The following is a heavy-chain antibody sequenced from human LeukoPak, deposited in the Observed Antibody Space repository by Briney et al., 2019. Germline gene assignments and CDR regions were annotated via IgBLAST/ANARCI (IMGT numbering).Heavy chain of an antibody. Sequence: SVKVSCKASGGTFSSYAISWVRQAPGQGLEWMGGIIPIFGTANYAQKFQGRVTITADESTSTAYMELSSLRSEDTAVYYCAGYHYGPTYYYYYYMDVWGKGTTVTISS. D-gene: IGHD3-16*01. V-gene: IGHV1-69*13. J-gene: IGHJ6*03. CDR1: GGTFSSYA. CDR2: IIPIFGTA. CDR3: AGYHYGPTYYYYYYMDV.